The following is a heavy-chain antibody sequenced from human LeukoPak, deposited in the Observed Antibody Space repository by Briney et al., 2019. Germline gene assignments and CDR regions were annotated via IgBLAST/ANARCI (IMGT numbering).Heavy chain of an antibody. CDR1: GGSFSGYY. CDR2: INHSGST. Sequence: SETLSLTCAVYGGSFSGYYWSWIRQPPGKGLEWIGEINHSGSTNYNPSLKSRVTISVDTSKNQFSLKLSSATAADTAVYYCARTYCSSTSCHGWFDPWGQGTLVTVSS. J-gene: IGHJ5*02. D-gene: IGHD2-2*01. CDR3: ARTYCSSTSCHGWFDP. V-gene: IGHV4-34*01.